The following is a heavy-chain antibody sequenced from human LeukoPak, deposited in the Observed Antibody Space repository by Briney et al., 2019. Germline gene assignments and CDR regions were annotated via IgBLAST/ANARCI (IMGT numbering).Heavy chain of an antibody. CDR2: VGISSGNT. CDR3: ARDHRYAFDN. CDR1: GFTFSDYR. D-gene: IGHD5-12*01. J-gene: IGHJ4*02. V-gene: IGHV3-11*06. Sequence: GGPLRLSCAVSGFTFSDYRMNWLRHARGKGLEWISYVGISSGNTKYADSVKGRFTISGDSAKNSVFLQMNSLRVEDTAVYYCARDHRYAFDNWGQGTLVTVSS.